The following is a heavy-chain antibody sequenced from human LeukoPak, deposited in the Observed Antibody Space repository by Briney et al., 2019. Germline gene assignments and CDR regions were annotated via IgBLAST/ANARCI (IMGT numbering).Heavy chain of an antibody. D-gene: IGHD6-13*01. Sequence: GGSLRLSCAASGFTFSRYEMNWVRQAPGKGLEWVSYISSSGTTIYYADSVKCRFTISRDNAKNSLYLQVNSLRAEDTAVYYCARGQQVDILYYYYYMDVWGKGATVTISS. CDR1: GFTFSRYE. J-gene: IGHJ6*03. CDR2: ISSSGTTI. CDR3: ARGQQVDILYYYYYMDV. V-gene: IGHV3-48*03.